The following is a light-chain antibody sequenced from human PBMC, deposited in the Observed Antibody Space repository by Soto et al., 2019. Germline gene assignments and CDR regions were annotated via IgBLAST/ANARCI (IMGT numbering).Light chain of an antibody. J-gene: IGLJ2*01. CDR3: QYYDSSPYVV. Sequence: QSVLTQPPSVSGAPGQRVTISCTGSSSNIGAGYDVHWYQQLPGTAPKLLIYGNSNRPSEVPDRFSGSKSGTSASLAITGLQAEDEADYYCQYYDSSPYVVFGGGTKVTVL. V-gene: IGLV1-40*01. CDR1: SSNIGAGYD. CDR2: GNS.